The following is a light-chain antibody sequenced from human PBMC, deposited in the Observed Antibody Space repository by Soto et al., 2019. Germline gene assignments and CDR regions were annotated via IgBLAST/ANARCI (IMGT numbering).Light chain of an antibody. J-gene: IGLJ1*01. CDR1: SSDVGGYNY. V-gene: IGLV2-14*01. CDR2: EVS. CDR3: SSYTSSSTYV. Sequence: QSVLTQPASVSGSPGQSITISCTGTSSDVGGYNYVSWYQQHPGKAPNLMIYEVSNRPSWVSNRFSASKSGNTASLTISGLQAEDEADYYCSSYTSSSTYVFGTGTKGTVL.